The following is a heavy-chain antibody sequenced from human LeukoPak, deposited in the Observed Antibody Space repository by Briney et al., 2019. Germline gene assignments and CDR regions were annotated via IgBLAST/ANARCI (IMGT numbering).Heavy chain of an antibody. CDR3: ARGRSNYYGSGSYLY. J-gene: IGHJ4*02. CDR2: IYYSGST. D-gene: IGHD3-10*01. V-gene: IGHV4-39*07. Sequence: SETLSLTCTVSGGSISSSSYYWGWIRQPPGKGLEWIGSIYYSGSTNYNPSLKSRATISVDTSKNQFSLKLSSVTAADTAVYYCARGRSNYYGSGSYLYWGQGTLVTVSS. CDR1: GGSISSSSYY.